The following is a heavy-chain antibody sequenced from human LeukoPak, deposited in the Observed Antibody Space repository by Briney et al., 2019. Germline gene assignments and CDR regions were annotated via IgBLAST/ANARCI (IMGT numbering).Heavy chain of an antibody. J-gene: IGHJ3*02. CDR3: AKGLQTMVVGGAFDI. CDR1: GGSISSYY. CDR2: IYVSGST. D-gene: IGHD3-22*01. V-gene: IGHV4-4*07. Sequence: PSETLSLTCTVSGGSISSYYWSWIRQPAGKGLEWIGRIYVSGSTNYNPSLKSRATMSVDTSKNQLSLKLSSVTAADTAVYYCAKGLQTMVVGGAFDIWGQGTMVTVS.